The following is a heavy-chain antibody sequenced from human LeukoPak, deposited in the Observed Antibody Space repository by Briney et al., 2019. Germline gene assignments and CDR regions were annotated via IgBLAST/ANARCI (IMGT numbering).Heavy chain of an antibody. CDR3: GCRGGSSPGY. Sequence: GGSLRHSCAASGFTFVNHCMQWVRQAPGKGLAWVSSINSDGTSTTFADAVKGRFTISRDNDKNTLYLQMNSLRAEDTAVYYCGCRGGSSPGYWGPGTLAIVSS. CDR1: GFTFVNHC. CDR2: INSDGTST. D-gene: IGHD2-15*01. V-gene: IGHV3-74*01. J-gene: IGHJ4*02.